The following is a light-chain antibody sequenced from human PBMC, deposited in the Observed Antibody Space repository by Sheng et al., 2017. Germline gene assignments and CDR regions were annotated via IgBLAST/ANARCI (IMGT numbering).Light chain of an antibody. J-gene: IGLJ2*01. CDR3: QALDSSVV. Sequence: SVELTQPPSVSVSPGQTASISCSGDNLGDKYVCWYQQKPGQSPVLVIYQDSKRPSGIPERFSGSNSGNTATLTISGTQAMDEADYYCQALDSSVVFGGGTKLTVL. CDR2: QDS. CDR1: NLGDKY. V-gene: IGLV3-1*01.